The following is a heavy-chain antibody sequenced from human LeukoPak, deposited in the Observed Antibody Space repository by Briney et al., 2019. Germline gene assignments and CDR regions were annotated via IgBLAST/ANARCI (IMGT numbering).Heavy chain of an antibody. J-gene: IGHJ6*02. CDR3: ARAMASVSHAVDV. D-gene: IGHD5-18*01. Sequence: GESLKISCKTSGYNFLNYWIVWVRQMPGKGLEWMGIIFPRDSDTRYSPSFEGQVTISADKYITTAYVQWDSLQASDTAMYYCARAMASVSHAVDVWSQGTTVTVSS. V-gene: IGHV5-51*01. CDR2: IFPRDSDT. CDR1: GYNFLNYW.